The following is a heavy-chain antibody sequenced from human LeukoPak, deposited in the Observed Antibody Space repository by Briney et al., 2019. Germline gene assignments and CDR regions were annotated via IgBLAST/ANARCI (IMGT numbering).Heavy chain of an antibody. Sequence: GGSLRLSCAASGFIFSNYAMHWVRQAPGKGLEWVAVISYDGSNKYYADSVKGRFTISRDNSKNTLYLQMNSLRAEDTAVYYCARDNDATGAPYYYYGMDVWGQGTTVTVSS. CDR3: ARDNDATGAPYYYYGMDV. D-gene: IGHD4/OR15-4a*01. V-gene: IGHV3-30*14. CDR2: ISYDGSNK. CDR1: GFIFSNYA. J-gene: IGHJ6*02.